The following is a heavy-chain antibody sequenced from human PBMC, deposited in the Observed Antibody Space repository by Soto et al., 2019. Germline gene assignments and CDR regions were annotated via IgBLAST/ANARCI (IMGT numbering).Heavy chain of an antibody. D-gene: IGHD6-13*01. Sequence: GGSLKISCKGSGYSFTSYWIGWVRQMPGKGLEWMGIIYPGDSDTRYSPSFQGQVTISADKAISTAYLQWSSLKASDTAMYYCARKRVEQLDAFDIWGQGTMVTVSS. CDR2: IYPGDSDT. V-gene: IGHV5-51*01. CDR3: ARKRVEQLDAFDI. J-gene: IGHJ3*02. CDR1: GYSFTSYW.